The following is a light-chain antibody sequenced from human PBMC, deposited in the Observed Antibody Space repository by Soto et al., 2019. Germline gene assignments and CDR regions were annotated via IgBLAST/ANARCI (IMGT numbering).Light chain of an antibody. CDR1: QSISSW. CDR2: KAS. CDR3: QQYNDNWT. Sequence: DIQMTQSPSTLSASVGARVTITCRASQSISSWLAWYQQKPGTAPNLLIYKASTFQSGVPSRFRGSGSGTEFTLTISSVQPDDCATYYCQQYNDNWTFGQGTKVEIK. V-gene: IGKV1-5*03. J-gene: IGKJ1*01.